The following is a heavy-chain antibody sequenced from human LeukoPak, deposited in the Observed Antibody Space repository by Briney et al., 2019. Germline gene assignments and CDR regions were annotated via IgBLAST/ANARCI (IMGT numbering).Heavy chain of an antibody. CDR3: ARDHDGRSGPGRSYHDY. Sequence: GGSLRLSCAASGFTFSSYAMSWVRQAPGKGLEWVSAISGSGGSTYYADSVKGRFTISRDNSKNTLYLQKNSLRAEDTAVYYCARDHDGRSGPGRSYHDYWGQGTLVTVSS. CDR1: GFTFSSYA. D-gene: IGHD1-14*01. V-gene: IGHV3-23*01. J-gene: IGHJ4*02. CDR2: ISGSGGST.